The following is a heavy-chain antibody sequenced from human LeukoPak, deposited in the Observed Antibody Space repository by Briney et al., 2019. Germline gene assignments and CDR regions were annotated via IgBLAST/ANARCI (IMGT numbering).Heavy chain of an antibody. Sequence: GASVKVSCKASGYTFTSSGISWVRQAPGQGLEWMGWISAYNGNTKYAQKLQGRVTMTTDTSTSTAYMELRSLRSDDTAVYYCASSSSWYYFDYWGQGTLVTVSS. V-gene: IGHV1-18*01. CDR1: GYTFTSSG. CDR2: ISAYNGNT. D-gene: IGHD6-13*01. CDR3: ASSSSWYYFDY. J-gene: IGHJ4*02.